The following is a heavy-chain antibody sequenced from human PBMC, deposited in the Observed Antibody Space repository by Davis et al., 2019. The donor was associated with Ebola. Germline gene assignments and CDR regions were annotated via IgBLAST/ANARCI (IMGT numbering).Heavy chain of an antibody. CDR1: GGSISSYY. CDR2: IYYSGST. Sequence: PSETLSLTCTVSGGSISSYYWSWIRQPPGKGLEWIGYIYYSGSTNYNPSLKSRVTISVDTSKNQFSLKLRSVTAADTAVYYCARADEGGLVQGVVVYWGQGTLVTVSS. V-gene: IGHV4-59*01. CDR3: ARADEGGLVQGVVVY. D-gene: IGHD3-10*01. J-gene: IGHJ4*02.